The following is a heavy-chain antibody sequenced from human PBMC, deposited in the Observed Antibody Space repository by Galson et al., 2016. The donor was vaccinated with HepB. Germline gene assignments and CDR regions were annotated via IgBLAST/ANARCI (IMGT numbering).Heavy chain of an antibody. CDR3: ATAVAEGSGLDY. Sequence: SLRLSCAASGFTFDDHAMHWVRQAPGKGLEWLSGISWNGGYVEYADSVKGRFTISRDNAKKSLYLQRSSLRAEDTAIDYCATAVAEGSGLDYWGQGTLVTVSS. V-gene: IGHV3-9*01. J-gene: IGHJ4*02. CDR2: ISWNGGYV. D-gene: IGHD2-15*01. CDR1: GFTFDDHA.